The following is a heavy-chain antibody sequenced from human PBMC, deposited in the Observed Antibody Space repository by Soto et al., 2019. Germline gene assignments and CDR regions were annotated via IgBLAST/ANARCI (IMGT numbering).Heavy chain of an antibody. J-gene: IGHJ6*02. Sequence: GGSLRLSCAASGFTFSRYWMSWVRQAPGKGLEWVANIKQDGSEKYYVDSVKGRFSISRDNSKNSLYLQMNSLRAEDTAVYYCARAGTLSFYYGMDVWGPGTTVTVSS. CDR1: GFTFSRYW. V-gene: IGHV3-7*04. D-gene: IGHD1-1*01. CDR2: IKQDGSEK. CDR3: ARAGTLSFYYGMDV.